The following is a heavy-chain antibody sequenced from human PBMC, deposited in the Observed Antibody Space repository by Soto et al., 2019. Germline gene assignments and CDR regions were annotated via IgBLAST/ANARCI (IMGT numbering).Heavy chain of an antibody. CDR3: ARSLCTGGRCYSFDY. V-gene: IGHV3-21*01. CDR2: ISGGSDYI. Sequence: GGSLRLSCAASEFTFSSQSMNWVRQAPGKGLEWVSSISGGSDYIYYADSVKGRFTISRDNAKNSLYLQMNSLRAEDTAVYYCARSLCTGGRCYSFDYWGQGVLVTVSS. D-gene: IGHD2-8*02. J-gene: IGHJ4*02. CDR1: EFTFSSQS.